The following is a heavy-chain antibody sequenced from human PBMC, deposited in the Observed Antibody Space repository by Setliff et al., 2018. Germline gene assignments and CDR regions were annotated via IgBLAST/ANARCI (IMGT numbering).Heavy chain of an antibody. D-gene: IGHD3-3*01. Sequence: PSETLSLTCTVSGGSISSHYWSWIRQPPGKGLEWIGSIYYSGSTNYNPSLKSRVTISVDTSKNQVSLKLSSVTAADTAVYYCARGKTFFGAFIRAFDIWGQGRMVTVSS. CDR2: IYYSGST. J-gene: IGHJ3*02. CDR1: GGSISSHY. CDR3: ARGKTFFGAFIRAFDI. V-gene: IGHV4-59*11.